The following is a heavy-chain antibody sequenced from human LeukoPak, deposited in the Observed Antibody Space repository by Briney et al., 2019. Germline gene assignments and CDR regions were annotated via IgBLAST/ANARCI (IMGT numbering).Heavy chain of an antibody. CDR3: ARVRPKNSSGWYGRVDY. CDR1: EYTFTGYY. J-gene: IGHJ4*02. D-gene: IGHD6-19*01. V-gene: IGHV1-2*02. Sequence: GASVKVSCKASEYTFTGYYMHWVRQAPGQGLEWMGWINPNSGGTNYAQKFQGRVTMTRDTSISTAYMELSRLRSDDTAVYYCARVRPKNSSGWYGRVDYWGQGTLVTVSS. CDR2: INPNSGGT.